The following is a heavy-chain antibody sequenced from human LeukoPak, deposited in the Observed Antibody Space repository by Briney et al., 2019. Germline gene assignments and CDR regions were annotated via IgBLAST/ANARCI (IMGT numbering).Heavy chain of an antibody. J-gene: IGHJ4*02. CDR2: LKQDGGET. Sequence: GGSLRLSCAASGFTFSSYAMSWVRQAPGKGLEWVANLKQDGGETYYVDSVKGRFTISRDNAKNSLYLQMNSLRAEDTAVYYCAKDMFPMEWPSCRVYDYWGQGTLVTVSS. CDR1: GFTFSSYA. CDR3: AKDMFPMEWPSCRVYDY. D-gene: IGHD3-3*01. V-gene: IGHV3-7*01.